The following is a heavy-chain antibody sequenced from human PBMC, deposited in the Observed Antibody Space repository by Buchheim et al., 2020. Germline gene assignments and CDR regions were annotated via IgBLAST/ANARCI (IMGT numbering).Heavy chain of an antibody. V-gene: IGHV1-46*01. CDR2: INPSGGST. CDR3: ARDLHYYDSSGYYFRYLFDY. Sequence: VQLVQSGAEVKKPGASVKVSCKASGYTFTSYYMHWVRQAPGQGLEWMGIINPSGGSTSYAQKFQGRVTMTRGPSTSTVYLELSSLRSEDTAVYYCARDLHYYDSSGYYFRYLFDYWGQGTL. CDR1: GYTFTSYY. D-gene: IGHD3-22*01. J-gene: IGHJ4*02.